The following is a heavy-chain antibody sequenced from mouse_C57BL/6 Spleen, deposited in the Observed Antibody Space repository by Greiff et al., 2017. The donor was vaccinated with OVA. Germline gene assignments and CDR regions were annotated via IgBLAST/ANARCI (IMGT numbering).Heavy chain of an antibody. V-gene: IGHV1-64*01. D-gene: IGHD2-4*01. CDR3: AEDDYDWFAY. Sequence: VQLQQSGAELVKPGASVKLSCKASGYTFTSYWMHWVKQRPGQGLEWIGMIHPNSGSTNYNEKFKSKATLTVDKAASTAYMQLSSLTSEDSAVYDCAEDDYDWFAYWGQGTLVTVSA. CDR2: IHPNSGST. J-gene: IGHJ3*01. CDR1: GYTFTSYW.